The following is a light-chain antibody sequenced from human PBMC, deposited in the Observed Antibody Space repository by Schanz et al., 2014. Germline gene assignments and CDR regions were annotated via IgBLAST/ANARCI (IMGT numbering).Light chain of an antibody. V-gene: IGLV2-8*01. CDR3: CSYGGDNIFVK. J-gene: IGLJ2*01. Sequence: QSALTQPPSASGSPGQSVTISCTGTSSDVGNYNYVSWYQHHPGKAPKLMIYDVSNRPSGVSNRFSGSKSGNTASLTISGLQAEDEADYYCCSYGGDNIFVKFGGGTKLTVL. CDR1: SSDVGNYNY. CDR2: DVS.